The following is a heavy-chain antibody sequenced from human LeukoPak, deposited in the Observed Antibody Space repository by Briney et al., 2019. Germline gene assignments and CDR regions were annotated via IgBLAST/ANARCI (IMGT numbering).Heavy chain of an antibody. CDR2: IYHSGST. D-gene: IGHD6-13*01. CDR3: ASVPPIGVAAAVVDY. J-gene: IGHJ4*02. CDR1: GDSISSYY. V-gene: IGHV4-59*12. Sequence: SETLSLTCTVSGDSISSYYWNWIRQPPGKGLEWIGYIYHSGSTYYNPSLKSRVTISVDRSKNQFSLKLSSVTAADTAVYYCASVPPIGVAAAVVDYWAREPWSPSPQ.